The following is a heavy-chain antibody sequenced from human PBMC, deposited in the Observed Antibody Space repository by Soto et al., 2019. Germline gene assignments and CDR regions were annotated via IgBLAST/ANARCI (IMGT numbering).Heavy chain of an antibody. CDR3: ARDRGRTRAYYYGMDV. V-gene: IGHV4-59*01. D-gene: IGHD3-10*01. J-gene: IGHJ6*02. Sequence: QVQLQESGPGLLKPSETLSLTCTVSGGSISGYYWSWIRQPPGKGLERIGYIHDGGSTNSHPSLKSRITISADTSQNLTSLHLRSVTTADTAVYYCARDRGRTRAYYYGMDVWGQGTTVIASS. CDR1: GGSISGYY. CDR2: IHDGGST.